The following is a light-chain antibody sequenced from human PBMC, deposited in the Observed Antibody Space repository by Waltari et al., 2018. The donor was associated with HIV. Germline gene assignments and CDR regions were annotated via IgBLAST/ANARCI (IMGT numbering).Light chain of an antibody. J-gene: IGLJ2*01. CDR1: SSNIGRNT. V-gene: IGLV1-44*01. CDR2: IKN. CDR3: AAWDDSLNGYVV. Sequence: QSVLTQPPSASGTPGQRVTISCSGSSSNIGRNTVNWYQQLPGTAPKLLIYIKNQRPSGVPDRFPGSKSGTSASLAISGLQSEDEADYYCAAWDDSLNGYVVFGGGTKLTVL.